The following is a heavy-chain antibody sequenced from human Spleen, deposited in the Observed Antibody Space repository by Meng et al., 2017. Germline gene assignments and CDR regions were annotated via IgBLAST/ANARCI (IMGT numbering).Heavy chain of an antibody. CDR2: IIPIFGTA. D-gene: IGHD6-13*01. Sequence: QGQLVQAGAAVKRPGSSVKVSCQASGGTFSRYAISWVRQAPGQGLEWMGGIIPIFGTANYAQKFQGRVTITADESTSTAYMELSSLRSEDMAVYYCARGGQLVRFDYWGQGTLVTVSS. J-gene: IGHJ4*02. CDR1: GGTFSRYA. V-gene: IGHV1-69*01. CDR3: ARGGQLVRFDY.